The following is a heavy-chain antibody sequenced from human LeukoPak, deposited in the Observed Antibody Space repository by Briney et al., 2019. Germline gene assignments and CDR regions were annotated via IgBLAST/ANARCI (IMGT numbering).Heavy chain of an antibody. CDR2: VDVHGQGA. CDR1: GFTFSSYW. Sequence: GGSLRLSWAASGFTFSSYWMHWVRQAPGKGPVWVSRVDVHGQGAAYADSVKGRFTISRDNAKNTLSLQMNRLSAEDTAVYYCARSNYDSTTFYYHLDLWGQGTLVTVSS. CDR3: ARSNYDSTTFYYHLDL. J-gene: IGHJ5*02. D-gene: IGHD2/OR15-2a*01. V-gene: IGHV3-74*01.